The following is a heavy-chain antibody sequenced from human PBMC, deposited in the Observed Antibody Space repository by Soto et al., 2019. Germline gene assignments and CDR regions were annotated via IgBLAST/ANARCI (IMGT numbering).Heavy chain of an antibody. CDR1: GFIFGKYD. D-gene: IGHD2-21*01. V-gene: IGHV3-30*18. CDR2: ISHDGRNK. J-gene: IGHJ4*02. Sequence: QVQLVESGGGVVQPGRSLRLSCEGSGFIFGKYDMYWVRQAPGKGLEWVTKISHDGRNKDYEDSVPGRFTISRDNSRDPMYLEMNSLTPEDTAIYYCAKRVLPLWSQGIDFWGQGTLVTVSA. CDR3: AKRVLPLWSQGIDF.